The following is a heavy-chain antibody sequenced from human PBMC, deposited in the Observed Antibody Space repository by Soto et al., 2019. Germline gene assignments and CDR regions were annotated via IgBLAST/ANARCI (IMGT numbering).Heavy chain of an antibody. Sequence: GGSLRLSCAASGFTFSSYGMHWVRQAPGKGLEWVAVISYDGSNKYYADSVKGRFTISRDNSKNTLYLQMNSLRAEDTAVYYCAKSRGWLQRRLGYFDYWGQGTLVTVSS. CDR2: ISYDGSNK. D-gene: IGHD5-12*01. CDR1: GFTFSSYG. J-gene: IGHJ4*02. V-gene: IGHV3-30*18. CDR3: AKSRGWLQRRLGYFDY.